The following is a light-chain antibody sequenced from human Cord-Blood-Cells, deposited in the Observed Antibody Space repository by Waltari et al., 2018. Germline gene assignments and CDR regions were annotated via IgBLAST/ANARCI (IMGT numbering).Light chain of an antibody. V-gene: IGLV2-23*02. CDR1: SSAVGGYNL. CDR3: CSYAGSSTWV. CDR2: EVS. Sequence: QSALTQPASVSGSPGQSITIPCTGTSSAVGGYNLVSWYQQHPGKAPKLMIYEVSKRPSGVSNRFSGSKSGNTASLTISGLQAEDEADYYCCSYAGSSTWVFGGGTKLTVL. J-gene: IGLJ3*02.